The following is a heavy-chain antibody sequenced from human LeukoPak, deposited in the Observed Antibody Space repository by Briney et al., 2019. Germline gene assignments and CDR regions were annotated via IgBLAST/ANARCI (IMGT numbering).Heavy chain of an antibody. CDR1: GGSIGSSSYY. J-gene: IGHJ4*02. D-gene: IGHD3-3*01. CDR3: ARHVEWLFVHFDY. Sequence: SETLSLTCTVSGGSIGSSSYYWGWIRQPPGKGLEWIGSIYYSGSTYYNPSLKSRVTISVDTSKNQFSLKLSSVTAADTAVYYCARHVEWLFVHFDYWGQGTLVTVSS. V-gene: IGHV4-39*01. CDR2: IYYSGST.